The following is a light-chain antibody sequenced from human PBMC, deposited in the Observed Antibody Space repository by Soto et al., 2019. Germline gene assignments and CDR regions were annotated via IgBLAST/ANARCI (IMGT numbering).Light chain of an antibody. CDR2: SNN. Sequence: SVLTQPPSASATPGQRVTISCSGGSSNIGSNTVNWYQQLPGTAPKLLIHSNNQRPSGVPDRFSGSKSGTSASLAISGLQSEDEADYYCAAWDDSLNGVVFGGGTKVTVL. J-gene: IGLJ2*01. CDR1: SSNIGSNT. CDR3: AAWDDSLNGVV. V-gene: IGLV1-44*01.